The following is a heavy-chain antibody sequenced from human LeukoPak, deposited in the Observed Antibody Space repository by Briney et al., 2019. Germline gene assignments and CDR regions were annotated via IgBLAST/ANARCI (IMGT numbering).Heavy chain of an antibody. D-gene: IGHD3-10*01. V-gene: IGHV1-8*01. J-gene: IGHJ4*02. Sequence: ASVKVSCKASGYTFTNYDINWVRQATGQGLEWMGWMNPNSGDTGYAQKFQGRVTMTRNTAISTAYMELSSLRSEDTAVYYCARVWMGGSTYGSKEYFNYWGQGTLVTVSS. CDR2: MNPNSGDT. CDR1: GYTFTNYD. CDR3: ARVWMGGSTYGSKEYFNY.